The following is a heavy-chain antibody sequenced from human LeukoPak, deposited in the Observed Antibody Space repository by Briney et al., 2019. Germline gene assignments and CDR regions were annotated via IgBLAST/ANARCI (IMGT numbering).Heavy chain of an antibody. V-gene: IGHV3-66*01. CDR1: GFTFGDYA. D-gene: IGHD1-26*01. CDR2: IYSGGST. CDR3: ARVHSGGYADI. J-gene: IGHJ3*02. Sequence: GGSLRLSCTASGFTFGDYAMSWFRQAPGKGLEWVSVIYSGGSTYYADSVKGRFTISRDNSKNTLYLQMNSLRAEDAAVYYCARVHSGGYADIWGQGTMVTVSS.